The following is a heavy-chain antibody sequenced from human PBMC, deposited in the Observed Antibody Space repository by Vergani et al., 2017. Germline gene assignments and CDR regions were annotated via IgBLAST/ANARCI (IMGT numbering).Heavy chain of an antibody. J-gene: IGHJ3*02. Sequence: EVQLVESGGGLVKPGGSLRLSCAASGFTFSSYSMNWVRQAPGKGLEWVSSISSSSSYIYYADSVKCRFTISRDNAKNSLYLQMNSLRAEDTAVYYCAKGNSSALPSMVFDIWGQGTMVTVSS. CDR3: AKGNSSALPSMVFDI. CDR1: GFTFSSYS. V-gene: IGHV3-21*04. CDR2: ISSSSSYI. D-gene: IGHD3-22*01.